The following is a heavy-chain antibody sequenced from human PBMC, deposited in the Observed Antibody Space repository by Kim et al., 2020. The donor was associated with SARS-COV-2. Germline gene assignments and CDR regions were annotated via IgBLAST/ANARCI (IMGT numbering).Heavy chain of an antibody. CDR3: ARVRDSAFDI. CDR2: TL. J-gene: IGHJ3*02. V-gene: IGHV3-48*02. Sequence: TLHYADSVKGRFTVARDNAKNSLYLQMNTVRDEDTAVYYCARVRDSAFDIWGQGTMVIVSS. D-gene: IGHD3-3*01.